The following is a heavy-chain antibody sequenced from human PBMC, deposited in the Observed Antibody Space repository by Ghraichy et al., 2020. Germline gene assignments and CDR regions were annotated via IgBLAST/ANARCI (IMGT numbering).Heavy chain of an antibody. D-gene: IGHD3-22*01. CDR2: ISSSSSYI. V-gene: IGHV3-21*01. J-gene: IGHJ4*02. CDR3: ARGLRGGYYHDY. CDR1: GFTFSSYS. Sequence: GGSLRLSCAASGFTFSSYSMNWVRQAPGKGLEWVSSISSSSSYIYYADSVKGRFTISRDNAKNSLYLQMNSLRAEDTAVYYCARGLRGGYYHDYWGQGTLVTVSS.